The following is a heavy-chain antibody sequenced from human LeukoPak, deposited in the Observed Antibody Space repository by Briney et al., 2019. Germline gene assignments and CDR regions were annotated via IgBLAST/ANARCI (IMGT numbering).Heavy chain of an antibody. J-gene: IGHJ5*01. CDR2: IYYSGST. D-gene: IGHD1-26*01. Sequence: SETLSLTCTVSGGSISSNYWSWIRQPPGKGLEWIGYIYYSGSTNYNPSLKSRVTISVDTSKTQFSLKLTSVTAADTAVYYCASYLSGSYLSWFDSWGQGTLVTVSS. CDR3: ASYLSGSYLSWFDS. CDR1: GGSISSNY. V-gene: IGHV4-59*01.